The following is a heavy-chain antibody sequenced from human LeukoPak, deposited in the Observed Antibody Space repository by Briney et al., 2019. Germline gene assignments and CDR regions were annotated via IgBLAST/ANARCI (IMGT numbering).Heavy chain of an antibody. Sequence: ASVKVSCKAPGYTFTSYDMKWVRQATGQRLEWMGWMNPNSGNTGYAQKFQGRVTMTRNTSISTAYMELSSLRSEDTAVYYCALLCFGELLLDYRVQGTLVTVSS. J-gene: IGHJ4*02. V-gene: IGHV1-8*01. D-gene: IGHD3-10*01. CDR3: ALLCFGELLLDY. CDR2: MNPNSGNT. CDR1: GYTFTSYD.